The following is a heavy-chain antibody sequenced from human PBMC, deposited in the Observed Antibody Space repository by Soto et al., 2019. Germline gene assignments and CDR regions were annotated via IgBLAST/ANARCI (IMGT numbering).Heavy chain of an antibody. CDR3: ARVYFSRAGGLGFWCYDL. CDR2: IKEDGSEQ. D-gene: IGHD2-8*02. J-gene: IGHJ2*01. Sequence: EVQLVESGGGLVQPGGSLRLSCAAAGFTLSTFWMSWVRQAPGKGLEWAASIKEDGSEQYYVDPLKGRFTISRDNARNSLYRHMNSLGVDDTAVYYCARVYFSRAGGLGFWCYDLWGRGTLVTVS. CDR1: GFTLSTFW. V-gene: IGHV3-7*03.